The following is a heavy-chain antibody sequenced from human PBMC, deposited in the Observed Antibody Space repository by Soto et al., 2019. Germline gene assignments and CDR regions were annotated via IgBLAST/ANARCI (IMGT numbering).Heavy chain of an antibody. CDR3: ARGNNGMDV. CDR2: IKSDGSST. CDR1: GFTFSNYW. J-gene: IGHJ6*02. V-gene: IGHV3-74*01. Sequence: EVQLLESGGGLVKPGGSLRLSCAASGFTFSNYWMHWVRQAPGKGLVWVSRIKSDGSSTNYADSVKDRFTSSRDNAKNTLYLQLNSLRVEDTAVYYCARGNNGMDVWGQGTTVTVSS.